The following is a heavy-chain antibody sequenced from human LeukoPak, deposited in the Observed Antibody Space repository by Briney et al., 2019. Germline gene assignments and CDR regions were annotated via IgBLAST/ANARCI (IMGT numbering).Heavy chain of an antibody. D-gene: IGHD6-6*01. V-gene: IGHV1-46*01. CDR3: ARRFSTSSFDY. CDR2: INPSSGST. J-gene: IGHJ4*02. CDR1: GSTFTRYY. Sequence: ASVKVSCKASGSTFTRYYIHWVRQAPGQGLDWMGMINPSSGSTRFAQMFQDRVTMTRDTSTSAVYMELSSLTSEDTAMYYCARRFSTSSFDYWGQGTLVTVSS.